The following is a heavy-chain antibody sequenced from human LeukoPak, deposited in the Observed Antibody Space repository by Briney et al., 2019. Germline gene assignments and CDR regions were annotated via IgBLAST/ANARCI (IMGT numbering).Heavy chain of an antibody. D-gene: IGHD2-2*01. CDR3: ARAPITSPFYFDY. J-gene: IGHJ4*02. V-gene: IGHV3-20*04. CDR2: INWSGGST. Sequence: GGSLRLSCTASGFAFDEHGMSWVRQVPGKGLEWVSGINWSGGSTGYADPLRGRFTISRDNAMNSLYLQMDSLRAEDTALYYCARAPITSPFYFDYWGQGTLVTVSS. CDR1: GFAFDEHG.